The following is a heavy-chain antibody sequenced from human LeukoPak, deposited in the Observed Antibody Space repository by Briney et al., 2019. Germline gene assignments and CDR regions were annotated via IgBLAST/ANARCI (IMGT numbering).Heavy chain of an antibody. CDR3: ARLSGYYYYYMDV. Sequence: PSETLSLTCTVSGGSISSYYWSWIRQPPGKGLEWIGSIYHSGSTYYNPSLKSRLTISVDTSKNQFSLKLSSVTAADTAVYYCARLSGYYYYYMDVWGKGTTVTVSS. J-gene: IGHJ6*03. CDR1: GGSISSYY. V-gene: IGHV4-59*08. D-gene: IGHD1-26*01. CDR2: IYHSGST.